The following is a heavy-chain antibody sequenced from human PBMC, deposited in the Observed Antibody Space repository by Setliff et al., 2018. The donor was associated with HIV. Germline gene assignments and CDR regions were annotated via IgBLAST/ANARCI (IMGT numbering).Heavy chain of an antibody. CDR2: MNPDSGNT. V-gene: IGHV1-8*02. CDR3: ARVRFWGPH. D-gene: IGHD7-27*01. CDR1: GYNFVNYE. Sequence: ASVKVSCKASGYNFVNYEINWVRQATGQGLEWMGWMNPDSGNTDYAQKFQGRVTMTRDTSISTAYMELSSLTSDDTAVYYCARVRFWGPHWGQGTLVTVSS. J-gene: IGHJ4*02.